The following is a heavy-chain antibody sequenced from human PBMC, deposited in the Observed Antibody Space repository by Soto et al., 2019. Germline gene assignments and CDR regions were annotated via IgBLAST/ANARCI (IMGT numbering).Heavy chain of an antibody. CDR2: ISYSGST. J-gene: IGHJ6*02. CDR1: EASVSSGGYY. Sequence: SETLSLTCTVSEASVSSGGYYWSWIRQHPGKGLEGIGYISYSGSTYYNPSLKSRVTISLDTSKNQFSLKLSSVTAAATAVYYCEARGGFEDYYGVDGWDQVTTVTVSS. D-gene: IGHD3-16*01. CDR3: EARGGFEDYYGVDG. V-gene: IGHV4-31*03.